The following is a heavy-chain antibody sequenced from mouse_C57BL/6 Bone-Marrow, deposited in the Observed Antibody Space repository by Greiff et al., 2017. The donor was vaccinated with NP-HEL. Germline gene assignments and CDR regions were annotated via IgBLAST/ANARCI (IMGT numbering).Heavy chain of an antibody. CDR3: ARAYGSSCDY. Sequence: QVQLQQPGAELVRPGTSVKLSCKASGYTFTSYWMHWVKQRPGQGLEWIGVIDPSDSYTNYNQKFKGKATLTVDTSSSTAYMQLSSLTSEDSAVYYCARAYGSSCDYWGKVTTLTVSS. V-gene: IGHV1-59*01. J-gene: IGHJ2*01. D-gene: IGHD1-1*01. CDR1: GYTFTSYW. CDR2: IDPSDSYT.